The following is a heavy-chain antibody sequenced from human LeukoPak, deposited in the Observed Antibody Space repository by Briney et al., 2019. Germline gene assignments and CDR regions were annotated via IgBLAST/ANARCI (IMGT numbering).Heavy chain of an antibody. CDR3: ASYGGNSEYAY. V-gene: IGHV4-34*01. D-gene: IGHD4-23*01. Sequence: SETLSLTCAVYGGSFSGYYWSWIRQPPGKGLEWIGEINHSGSTNYNPSLKSRVTISVGTSKNQFSLKLSSVTAADTAVYYCASYGGNSEYAYWGQGTLVTVSS. CDR2: INHSGST. J-gene: IGHJ4*02. CDR1: GGSFSGYY.